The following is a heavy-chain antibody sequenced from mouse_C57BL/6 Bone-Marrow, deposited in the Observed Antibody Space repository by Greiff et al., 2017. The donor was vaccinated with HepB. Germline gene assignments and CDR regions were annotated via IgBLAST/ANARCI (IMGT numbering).Heavy chain of an antibody. CDR3: ARGGGSTVVATKYFDV. CDR2: IDPSDSYT. V-gene: IGHV1-69*01. D-gene: IGHD1-1*01. CDR1: GYTFTSYW. Sequence: QVQLQQPGAELVMPGASVKLSCKASGYTFTSYWMHWVKQRPGQGLEWIGEIDPSDSYTNYNQKFKGKSTLTVDKSSSTAYMQLSSLTSEDSAVYYCARGGGSTVVATKYFDVWGTGTTVTVSS. J-gene: IGHJ1*03.